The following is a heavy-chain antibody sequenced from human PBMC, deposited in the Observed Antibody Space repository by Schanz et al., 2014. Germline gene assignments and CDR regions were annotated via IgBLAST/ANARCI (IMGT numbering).Heavy chain of an antibody. D-gene: IGHD3-9*01. CDR2: INTGSGDT. CDR1: EYSFTSYS. Sequence: QVHLVQSGAEVKRPGASVKVSCKASEYSFTSYSMHWVRQAPGQRLGWMGWINTGSGDTKYSQNFQGRVTITRDTSASTAYMELSSLRSEDTAVYSCARDAADFYDILTEEDYWGQGTLVTVSS. V-gene: IGHV1-3*04. J-gene: IGHJ4*02. CDR3: ARDAADFYDILTEEDY.